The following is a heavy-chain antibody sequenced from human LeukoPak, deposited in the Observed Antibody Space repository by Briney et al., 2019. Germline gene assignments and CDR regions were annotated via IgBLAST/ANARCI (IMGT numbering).Heavy chain of an antibody. D-gene: IGHD3-10*01. CDR2: INPNSGGT. J-gene: IGHJ4*02. Sequence: ASVKVSCKASGYTFTGYYMHWVRQAPGQGLEWMGWINPNSGGTNYAQKFQGRVTMTRDTSISTAYMELSRLRSDDTAVYYCARMYGSGSYLALDYWGQGTLVTVSS. V-gene: IGHV1-2*02. CDR1: GYTFTGYY. CDR3: ARMYGSGSYLALDY.